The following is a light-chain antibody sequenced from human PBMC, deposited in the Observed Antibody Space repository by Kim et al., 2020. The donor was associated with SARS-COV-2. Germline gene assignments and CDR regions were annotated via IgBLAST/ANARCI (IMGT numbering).Light chain of an antibody. CDR3: QQYNTYSSWT. CDR2: DAS. V-gene: IGKV1-5*01. J-gene: IGKJ1*01. Sequence: SVGDRVTITCRASENIKNWLAWYQQKAGKAPKLLIYDASSLERGVPSRFSGSGSGTEFTLTISSLRPDDFATYYCQQYNTYSSWTFGQGTKVDIK. CDR1: ENIKNW.